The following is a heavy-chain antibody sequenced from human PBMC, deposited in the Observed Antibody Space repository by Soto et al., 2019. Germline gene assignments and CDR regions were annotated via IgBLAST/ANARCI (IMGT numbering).Heavy chain of an antibody. Sequence: EVQLVESEGGLVQPGGSLRLSCEASGFIFTTSDMSWVRQAPGKGLEWISSITITGDTTHYADSVKGRFTISRDNSRNTVFLQKNSPRGGGTAIYYWGEGGGGDHGYWGQGTLVAVSS. CDR2: ITITGDTT. J-gene: IGHJ4*02. D-gene: IGHD2-21*02. CDR3: GEGGGGDHGY. V-gene: IGHV3-23*04. CDR1: GFIFTTSD.